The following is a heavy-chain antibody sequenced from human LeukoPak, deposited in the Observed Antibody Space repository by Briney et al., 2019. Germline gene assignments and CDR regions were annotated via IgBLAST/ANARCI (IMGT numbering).Heavy chain of an antibody. J-gene: IGHJ4*02. CDR1: GFTFSRYG. V-gene: IGHV3-21*06. D-gene: IGHD2-2*01. CDR3: ARAGTCSSTSCDGGIEY. CDR2: ISTTSTYI. Sequence: GGSLRLSCAASGFTFSRYGMHWVRQAPGKGLEWVSFISTTSTYIYYADSVKGRFTVSRDNSKNLLYLQMDSLRVEDTAVYYCARAGTCSSTSCDGGIEYWGQGTLVTVSS.